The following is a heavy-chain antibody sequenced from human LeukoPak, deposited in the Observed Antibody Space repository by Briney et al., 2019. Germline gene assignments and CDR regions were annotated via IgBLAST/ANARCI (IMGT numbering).Heavy chain of an antibody. J-gene: IGHJ4*02. Sequence: GGSLRLSCAASGFTFSSYAMSWVRQAPGQGLVWVSAISDSGGNTYYADSVKGRFTISRDNSKNTLYLQMNSLRAEDTAVYYCAKQDIRSSAWYDWGQGTLVTVSS. D-gene: IGHD6-19*01. CDR3: AKQDIRSSAWYD. V-gene: IGHV3-23*01. CDR2: ISDSGGNT. CDR1: GFTFSSYA.